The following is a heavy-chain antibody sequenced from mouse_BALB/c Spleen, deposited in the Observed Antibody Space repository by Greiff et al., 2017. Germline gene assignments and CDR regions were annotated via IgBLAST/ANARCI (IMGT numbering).Heavy chain of an antibody. Sequence: EVQLQESGTVLARPGASVKMSCKASGYTFTSYWMHWVKQRPEQGLEWIGAIYPGNSDTSYNQKFKGKAKLTAVTSTSTAYMELSSLTNEDSAVYYCTYRYDGGSYYAMDYWGQGTSVTVSS. CDR2: IYPGNSDT. CDR1: GYTFTSYW. J-gene: IGHJ4*01. V-gene: IGHV1-5*01. CDR3: TYRYDGGSYYAMDY. D-gene: IGHD2-14*01.